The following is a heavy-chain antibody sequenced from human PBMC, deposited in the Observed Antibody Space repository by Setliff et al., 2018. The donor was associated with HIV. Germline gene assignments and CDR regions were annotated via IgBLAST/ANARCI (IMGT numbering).Heavy chain of an antibody. J-gene: IGHJ4*02. V-gene: IGHV4-59*01. CDR3: AKDVYVAKYYYGSSGYSGSYYFDY. Sequence: SETLSLTCTVSGGSLNGYSWSWIRQPPGKGLEWIGYIHYTGSTTYNPSLKSRVTISVDTSKNQFSLELSSVAAADTAVYYCAKDVYVAKYYYGSSGYSGSYYFDYWGQGTLVTVSS. CDR2: IHYTGST. D-gene: IGHD3-22*01. CDR1: GGSLNGYS.